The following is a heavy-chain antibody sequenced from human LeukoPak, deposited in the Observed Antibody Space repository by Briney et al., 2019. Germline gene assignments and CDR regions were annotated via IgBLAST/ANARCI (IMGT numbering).Heavy chain of an antibody. CDR3: ARHPDYGFLPGYSPSNWYFDL. Sequence: PSETLSLTCTVSGGSISSSTNYWGCIRQPPGTGLEWIRSIDYSGRTYYNPSLNSRATLSVNTSNNQFSLKLSSVSAADPAVYYCARHPDYGFLPGYSPSNWYFDLWGGGTLVTVSS. CDR2: IDYSGRT. D-gene: IGHD3-9*01. CDR1: GGSISSSTNY. V-gene: IGHV4-39*01. J-gene: IGHJ2*01.